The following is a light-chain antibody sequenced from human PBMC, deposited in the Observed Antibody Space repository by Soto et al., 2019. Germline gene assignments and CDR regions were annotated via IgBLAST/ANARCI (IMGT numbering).Light chain of an antibody. CDR1: NSDVGGYNY. Sequence: QSALTQPASVSGSPGQSITISCTGTNSDVGGYNYVSWYQQHPGKAPKVMIYEVSDRPSGVSERFSGSKSGNTASLTISGLQAEDEADYCCSSYTSSTTRVFGGGTQLTVL. J-gene: IGLJ2*01. CDR2: EVS. V-gene: IGLV2-14*01. CDR3: SSYTSSTTRV.